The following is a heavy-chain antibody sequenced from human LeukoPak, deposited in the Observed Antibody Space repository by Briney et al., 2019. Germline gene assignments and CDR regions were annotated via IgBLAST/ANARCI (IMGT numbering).Heavy chain of an antibody. CDR3: ARELVVPADVATYYYYYMDV. V-gene: IGHV3-53*01. J-gene: IGHJ6*03. Sequence: GGSLRLSCAASGFTVSSNYMSWVRQAPGKGLEWVSVIYSGGSTYYADSVKGRFTISRDNSKNTLYLQMNSLRAEDTAVYYCARELVVPADVATYYYYYMDVWGKGTTVTISS. CDR1: GFTVSSNY. D-gene: IGHD2-2*01. CDR2: IYSGGST.